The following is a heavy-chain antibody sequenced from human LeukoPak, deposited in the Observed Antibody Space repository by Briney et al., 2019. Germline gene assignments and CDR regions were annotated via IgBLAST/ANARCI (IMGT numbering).Heavy chain of an antibody. CDR3: ARDRGSLSY. Sequence: SETLSLTCAVYGGSFSGYYWSWIRQPPGKGLEWIGEINHSGSTSYNPSLKSRVTISVDTSKNQFSLKLSSVTAADTAVYYCARDRGSLSYWGQGTLVTVSS. D-gene: IGHD5/OR15-5a*01. CDR1: GGSFSGYY. V-gene: IGHV4-34*01. J-gene: IGHJ4*02. CDR2: INHSGST.